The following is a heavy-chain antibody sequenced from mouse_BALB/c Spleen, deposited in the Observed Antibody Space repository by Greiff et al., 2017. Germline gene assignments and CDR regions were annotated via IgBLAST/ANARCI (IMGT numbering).Heavy chain of an antibody. CDR1: GFTFSSYT. D-gene: IGHD2-1*01. Sequence: VESGGGLVQPGGSLKLSCAASGFTFSSYTMSWVRQTPEKRLEWVAYISNGGGSTYYPDTVKGRFTISRDNAKNTLYLQMSSLKSEDTAMYYCARHGVNYYAMDYWGQGTSVTVSS. CDR2: ISNGGGST. CDR3: ARHGVNYYAMDY. J-gene: IGHJ4*01. V-gene: IGHV5-12-2*01.